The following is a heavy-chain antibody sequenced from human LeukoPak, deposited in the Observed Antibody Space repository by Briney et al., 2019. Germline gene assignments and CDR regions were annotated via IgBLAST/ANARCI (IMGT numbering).Heavy chain of an antibody. V-gene: IGHV4-39*01. CDR3: ATADTVSTYNGFGT. CDR2: INYSGRT. CDR1: GCSISSYTYY. D-gene: IGHD5/OR15-5a*01. Sequence: SETLSLTCTVSGCSISSYTYYWVWIRRPPGKGLEWIGNINYSGRTYYNPSHNRLVTITVDTSKNQFSLNLSPRTAADTAVYYCATADTVSTYNGFGTWGQGTLVTVSS. J-gene: IGHJ5*02.